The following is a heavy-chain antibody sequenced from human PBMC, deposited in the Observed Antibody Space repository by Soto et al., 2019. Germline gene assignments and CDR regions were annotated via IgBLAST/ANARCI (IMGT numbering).Heavy chain of an antibody. J-gene: IGHJ4*02. CDR2: SYYSGST. CDR1: GGSISSSSYY. V-gene: IGHV4-39*01. CDR3: ARPWDPEMILGL. D-gene: IGHD2-15*01. Sequence: QLQLQESVPGLVKPSETLSLTCTVSGGSISSSSYYWGWIRQPPGKGLEWIGSSYYSGSTYYNPSLKGRVTLSVDTSKNQFSLKLSSVTAADTAVYYSARPWDPEMILGLWGQGTLVTVSS.